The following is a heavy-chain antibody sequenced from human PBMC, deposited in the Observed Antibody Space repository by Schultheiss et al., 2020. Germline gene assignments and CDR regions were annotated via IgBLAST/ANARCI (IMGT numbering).Heavy chain of an antibody. V-gene: IGHV3-30*03. CDR1: GFTFSSYG. Sequence: GGSLRLSCAASGFTFSSYGMHWVRQAPGKGLEWVAVISYDGSNKYYADSVKGRFTISRDNSKNTLYLQMNSLRAEDTAVYYCARDGTEAGTSDFQHWGQGTLVTVSS. CDR3: ARDGTEAGTSDFQH. CDR2: ISYDGSNK. J-gene: IGHJ1*01. D-gene: IGHD6-13*01.